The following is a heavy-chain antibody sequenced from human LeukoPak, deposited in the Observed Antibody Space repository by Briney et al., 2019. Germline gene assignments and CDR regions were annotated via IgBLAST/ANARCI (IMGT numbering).Heavy chain of an antibody. D-gene: IGHD5-12*01. Sequence: SETLSLTCTVSGGSISGYYWSWIRQPPGKGLEWIGYIYYSGSTNYNPSLKSRVTISIDTSKNQFSLKLTSVTAADTAVYYCARMTYDPHGVDVWGKGTTVTVSS. CDR3: ARMTYDPHGVDV. CDR2: IYYSGST. CDR1: GGSISGYY. V-gene: IGHV4-59*01. J-gene: IGHJ6*04.